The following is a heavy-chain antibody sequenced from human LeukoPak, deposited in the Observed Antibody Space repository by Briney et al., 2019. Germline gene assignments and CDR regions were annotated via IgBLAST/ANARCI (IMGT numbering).Heavy chain of an antibody. Sequence: PGGSLRLSCAVSGLTFSDYYMSWTRQAPGKGPELVSYISPSGSSIFYVDSVKGRFTISRDNAKNSLYLQMSSLRAEDTAVYYCTRDYYGSGRTHGMDVWGQGTKVTVSS. J-gene: IGHJ6*02. D-gene: IGHD3-10*01. CDR2: ISPSGSSI. CDR1: GLTFSDYY. V-gene: IGHV3-11*04. CDR3: TRDYYGSGRTHGMDV.